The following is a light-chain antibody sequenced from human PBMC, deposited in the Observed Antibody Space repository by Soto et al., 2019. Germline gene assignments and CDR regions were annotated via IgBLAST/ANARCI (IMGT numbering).Light chain of an antibody. Sequence: QSVLTQPPSLSAAPGQKVTISCSGSSSNIGNNYVSWYQQLPGTAPKLLIYESNKRPSGIPDRFSGSKSGTSATLGITGLQTGDEADYYCGTWDSSLGAGGFGTGTKVTVL. V-gene: IGLV1-51*02. CDR2: ESN. CDR3: GTWDSSLGAGG. CDR1: SSNIGNNY. J-gene: IGLJ1*01.